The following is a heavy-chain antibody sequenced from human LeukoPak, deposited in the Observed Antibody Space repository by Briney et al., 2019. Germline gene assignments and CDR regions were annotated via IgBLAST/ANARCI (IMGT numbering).Heavy chain of an antibody. CDR2: IYYSGST. Sequence: PSETLSLICTVSGGSISSSSYYWGWIRQPPGKGLEWIGSIYYSGSTYYNPSLKSRVTISVDTSKNQFSLKLSSVTAADTAVYYCARLNLELRYYYYYMDVWGKGTTVTVSS. V-gene: IGHV4-39*01. CDR3: ARLNLELRYYYYYMDV. D-gene: IGHD1-7*01. J-gene: IGHJ6*03. CDR1: GGSISSSSYY.